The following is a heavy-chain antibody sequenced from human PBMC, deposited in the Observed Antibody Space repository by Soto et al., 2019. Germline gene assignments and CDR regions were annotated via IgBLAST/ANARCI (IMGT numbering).Heavy chain of an antibody. CDR2: MSGTGGRT. D-gene: IGHD6-19*01. J-gene: IGHJ4*02. V-gene: IGHV3-23*01. Sequence: EVQLLESGGGLVQPGKSLRLSCAASGFTFSSYAMNWVRPAPGKGLEWVSAMSGTGGRTYNADSVKGRFTISRDNSKNTFYLQKNSMRLEDTAVFYCAKAGFSSGSSLSYFDYWGQGTLVTVSS. CDR1: GFTFSSYA. CDR3: AKAGFSSGSSLSYFDY.